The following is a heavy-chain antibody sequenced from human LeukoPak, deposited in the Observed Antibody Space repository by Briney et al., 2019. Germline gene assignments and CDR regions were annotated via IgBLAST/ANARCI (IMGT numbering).Heavy chain of an antibody. D-gene: IGHD6-19*01. CDR2: ISGSGGST. J-gene: IGHJ4*02. V-gene: IGHV3-23*01. CDR1: GFTFSSYA. CDR3: ARAGSGWYYFDY. Sequence: PGGFLRLSCAASGFTFSSYAMSWVRQAPGKGLEWVSAISGSGGSTYYADSVKGRFTISRDNSKNTLYLQMNSLRAEDTAVYYCARAGSGWYYFDYWGQGTLVTVSS.